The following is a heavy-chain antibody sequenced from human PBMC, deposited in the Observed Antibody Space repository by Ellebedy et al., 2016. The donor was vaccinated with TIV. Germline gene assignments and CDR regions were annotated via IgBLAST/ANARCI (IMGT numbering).Heavy chain of an antibody. CDR1: GGYINSYY. J-gene: IGHJ6*02. CDR2: ISNSGST. V-gene: IGHV4-59*08. D-gene: IGHD3-10*01. Sequence: SETLSLTCTVSGGYINSYYWSWIRQPPGRGLEWIGYISNSGSTNYNPSLKSRVTFSVDTSKNQFSLKLSSVTAADTAVYYCARLKRWSTGRYYYYAMDVWGQGTTVTVSS. CDR3: ARLKRWSTGRYYYYAMDV.